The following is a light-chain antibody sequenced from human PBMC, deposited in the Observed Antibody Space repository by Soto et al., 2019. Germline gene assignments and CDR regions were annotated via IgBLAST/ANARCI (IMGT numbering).Light chain of an antibody. CDR2: AAS. CDR1: QGISSY. Sequence: DIHLTQSPSTLSASVGDRVTITCRASQGISSYLAWYLQKPGKAPKLLIYAASTLQSGVPSRFSGSGSGTAFTLTISSLQPEDFATYYCQQLNSYPPWTFGQGTKVDIK. J-gene: IGKJ1*01. CDR3: QQLNSYPPWT. V-gene: IGKV1-9*01.